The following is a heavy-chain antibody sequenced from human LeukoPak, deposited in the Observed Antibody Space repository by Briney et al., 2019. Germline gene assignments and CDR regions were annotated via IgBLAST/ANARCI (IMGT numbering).Heavy chain of an antibody. J-gene: IGHJ2*01. D-gene: IGHD1-14*01. CDR2: MNPNSGNT. CDR3: ARDRHGNHWYFDL. CDR1: GGTFSSYA. V-gene: IGHV1-8*02. Sequence: ASVKVSCKASGGTFSSYAINWVRQATGQGLEWMGWMNPNSGNTGYAQKFQGRVTMTRDTSTSTVYMELSSLRSEDTAVYYCARDRHGNHWYFDLWGRGTLVTVSS.